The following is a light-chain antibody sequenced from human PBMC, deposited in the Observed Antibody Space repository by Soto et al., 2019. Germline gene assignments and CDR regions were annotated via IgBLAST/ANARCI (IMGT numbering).Light chain of an antibody. J-gene: IGKJ1*01. CDR2: AAS. CDR1: QGIGRW. CDR3: QQAGNFPRT. V-gene: IGKV1D-12*01. Sequence: DIQMTQSPSSVPASVGDRVTITCRASQGIGRWLAWYQQKPGKAPKLLIYAASIMLTGVPSRFSGSGSGTDFTLTISSLQPEDFATYYCQQAGNFPRTFGQGTKVEVK.